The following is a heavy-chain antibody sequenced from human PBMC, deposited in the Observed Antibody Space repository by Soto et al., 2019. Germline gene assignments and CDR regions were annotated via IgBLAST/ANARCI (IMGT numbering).Heavy chain of an antibody. J-gene: IGHJ6*03. CDR2: MNPNSGNT. D-gene: IGHD5-12*01. V-gene: IGHV1-8*01. CDR1: GYTFTSYD. CDR3: ARVSGYDYVGYYYYYMDV. Sequence: QVPLVQSGAEVKKPGASVKVSCKASGYTFTSYDINWVRQATGQGLEWMGWMNPNSGNTGYAQKFQGRVTMTRNTSISTAYMELSSLRSEDTAVYYCARVSGYDYVGYYYYYMDVWGKGTTVTVSS.